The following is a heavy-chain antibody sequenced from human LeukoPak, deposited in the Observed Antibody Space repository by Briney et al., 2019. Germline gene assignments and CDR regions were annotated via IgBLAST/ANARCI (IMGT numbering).Heavy chain of an antibody. V-gene: IGHV3-21*01. D-gene: IGHD3-3*01. J-gene: IGHJ4*02. Sequence: GGSLRLSCAASGFTFSSYSMNWVRQAPGKGLEWVSSISCSSYYIYYADSVKGRFTISRDNSKNTLYLQMNSLRAEDTAVYYCAKFRFLEWFAYWGQGTLVTVSS. CDR3: AKFRFLEWFAY. CDR1: GFTFSSYS. CDR2: ISCSSYYI.